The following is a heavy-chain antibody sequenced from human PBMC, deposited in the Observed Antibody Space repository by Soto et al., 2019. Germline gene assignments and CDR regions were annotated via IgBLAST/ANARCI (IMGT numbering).Heavy chain of an antibody. Sequence: SETLSLTCTVSGGSISSYYWSWIRQPPGKGLEWIGYIYYSGSTNYNPSLKSRVTISVDTSKNQFSLKLSSVTAADTAVYYCARVYGSGSYLRTWGQGTLVTVSS. V-gene: IGHV4-59*01. CDR1: GGSISSYY. D-gene: IGHD3-10*01. J-gene: IGHJ5*02. CDR2: IYYSGST. CDR3: ARVYGSGSYLRT.